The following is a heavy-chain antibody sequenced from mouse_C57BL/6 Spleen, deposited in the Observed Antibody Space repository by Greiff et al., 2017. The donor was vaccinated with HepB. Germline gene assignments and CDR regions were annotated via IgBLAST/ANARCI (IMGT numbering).Heavy chain of an antibody. CDR2: ISSGSSTI. Sequence: EVKLMESGGGLVKPGGSLKLSCAASGFTFSDYGMHWVRQAPEKGLEWVAYISSGSSTIYYADTVKGRFTISRDNAKNTLFLQMTSLRSEDTAMYYCASNWAFDYWGQGTTLTVSS. D-gene: IGHD4-1*01. V-gene: IGHV5-17*01. CDR1: GFTFSDYG. CDR3: ASNWAFDY. J-gene: IGHJ2*01.